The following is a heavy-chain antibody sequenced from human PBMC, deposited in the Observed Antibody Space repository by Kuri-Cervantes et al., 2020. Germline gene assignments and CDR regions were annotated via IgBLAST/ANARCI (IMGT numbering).Heavy chain of an antibody. D-gene: IGHD1-26*01. V-gene: IGHV3-23*01. Sequence: ETLSLTCAASGFTFSSYAMSWVRQAPGKGLEWVSAISGSGGSTYYADSVKGRFTISRDNSKNTLYLQMNSLRAEDTAVYYCARVEWATIYFDYWGQGTLVTVSS. J-gene: IGHJ4*02. CDR2: ISGSGGST. CDR1: GFTFSSYA. CDR3: ARVEWATIYFDY.